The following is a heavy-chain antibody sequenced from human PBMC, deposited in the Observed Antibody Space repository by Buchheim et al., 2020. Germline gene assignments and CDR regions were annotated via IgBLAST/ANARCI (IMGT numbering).Heavy chain of an antibody. V-gene: IGHV1-2*02. D-gene: IGHD3-22*01. CDR3: ARDRRYDSSGYYPY. J-gene: IGHJ4*02. CDR1: GYTFTGHY. Sequence: QVQLVQSGAEIKDPGASVKVSCKTSGYTFTGHYIHWVRQAPGQGLECMGWINPKSGGTTYAQKFQGRVTMTRDTSINTAYMELSSLRSEDTAVYYCARDRRYDSSGYYPYWGQGTL. CDR2: INPKSGGT.